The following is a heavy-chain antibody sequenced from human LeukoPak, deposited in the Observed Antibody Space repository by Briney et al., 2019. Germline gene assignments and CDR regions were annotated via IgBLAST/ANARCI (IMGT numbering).Heavy chain of an antibody. Sequence: PGGSPRLSCVVSGFTSSSYAMSWVRQAPGKGLEWVSAISGSGGSTYYADSVKSRFTISRDNSKNTLYLQMNSLRAEDTAVYYCAKGIYPRYFDYWGQGTLVTVSS. D-gene: IGHD2-2*02. CDR1: GFTSSSYA. CDR3: AKGIYPRYFDY. CDR2: ISGSGGST. V-gene: IGHV3-23*01. J-gene: IGHJ4*02.